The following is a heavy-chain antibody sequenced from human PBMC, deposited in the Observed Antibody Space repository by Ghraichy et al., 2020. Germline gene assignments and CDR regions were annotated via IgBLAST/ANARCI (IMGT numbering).Heavy chain of an antibody. CDR3: ASLRTTVTAFDY. Sequence: SETLSLTCTVSGGSITTYYWSWIRQSPGKGLEWIAYIYYSGSTNYNPSLKSRVTMSVDRSKNQFSLKLSSVTAADTAVYYCASLRTTVTAFDYWGQGTLVTVSS. V-gene: IGHV4-59*01. J-gene: IGHJ4*02. CDR2: IYYSGST. CDR1: GGSITTYY. D-gene: IGHD4-17*01.